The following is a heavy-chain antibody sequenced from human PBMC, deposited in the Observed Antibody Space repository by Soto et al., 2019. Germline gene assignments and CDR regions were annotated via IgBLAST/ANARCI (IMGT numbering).Heavy chain of an antibody. V-gene: IGHV1-69*01. CDR1: GSTFFSYS. CDR3: ARGFEYGNSFNR. CDR2: ISPVFYAP. D-gene: IGHD6-6*01. Sequence: QVQLVQSGAEVKKPGSSVKVSCTASGSTFFSYSITWVRQSPGHGLEWGGGISPVFYAPQYAQKFQGRVTITADESSSTAYLELRSLRSEDTAVYFCARGFEYGNSFNRWGQGTAVTVSS. J-gene: IGHJ6*02.